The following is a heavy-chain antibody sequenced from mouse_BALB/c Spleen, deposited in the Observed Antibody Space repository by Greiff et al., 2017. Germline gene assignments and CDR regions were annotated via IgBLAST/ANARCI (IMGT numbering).Heavy chain of an antibody. D-gene: IGHD1-1*01. J-gene: IGHJ3*01. CDR3: ARGGYYGSSHAWFAY. Sequence: DVQLVESGGGLVKPGGSLKLSCAASGFTFSDYYMYWVRQTPEKRLEWVATISDGGSYTYYPDSVKGRFTISRDNAKNILYLQMSSLRSEDTAMYYCARGGYYGSSHAWFAYWGQGTLVTVSA. V-gene: IGHV5-4*02. CDR1: GFTFSDYY. CDR2: ISDGGSYT.